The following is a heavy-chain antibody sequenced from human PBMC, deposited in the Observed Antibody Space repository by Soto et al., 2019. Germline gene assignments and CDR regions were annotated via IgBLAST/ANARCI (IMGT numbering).Heavy chain of an antibody. CDR3: ARILGSNYKWFDP. D-gene: IGHD2-15*01. J-gene: IGHJ5*02. V-gene: IGHV1-18*01. CDR2: INVYNGNT. Sequence: QVQLVQSGAEVKKPGASVKVSCKASGYTFTNYGISWVRQAPGQGPGWMGWINVYNGNTNYAQKIQGRVTMTTDTSTSTAYMELRSLTSDDTAVYYCARILGSNYKWFDPWGQGTLVTVSS. CDR1: GYTFTNYG.